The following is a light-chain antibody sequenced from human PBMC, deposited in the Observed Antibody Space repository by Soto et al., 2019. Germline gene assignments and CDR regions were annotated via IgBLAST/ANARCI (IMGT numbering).Light chain of an antibody. CDR3: QQYNSYWT. CDR2: KAS. J-gene: IGKJ1*01. V-gene: IGKV1-5*03. Sequence: DIQMTQSPSTLSGSVGDRVTITCRASQSISSWLAWYQQKPGKAPKLLIDKASSLESGVPSRFSGSGSGTEFTLTISILQPDDFATYYCQQYNSYWTFGQGTKVDIK. CDR1: QSISSW.